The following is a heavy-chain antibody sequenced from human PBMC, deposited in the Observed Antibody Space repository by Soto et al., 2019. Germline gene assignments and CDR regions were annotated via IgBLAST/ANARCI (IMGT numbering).Heavy chain of an antibody. CDR3: VRDYNIYVDV. J-gene: IGHJ6*03. V-gene: IGHV3-7*01. D-gene: IGHD1-1*01. CDR2: IKSDGSER. CDR1: GFTFSTYF. Sequence: EVQLVESGGGLVQPGGSLRLSCAASGFTFSTYFMSWVRQAPGKGLEWVANIKSDGSERYYVDSMEGRFTISRDNANNSLYMQMNSLRGADTAVYYCVRDYNIYVDVWAKGATVTVS.